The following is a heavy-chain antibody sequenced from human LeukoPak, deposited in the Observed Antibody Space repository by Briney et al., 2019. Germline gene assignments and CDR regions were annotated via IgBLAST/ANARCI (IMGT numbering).Heavy chain of an antibody. CDR3: AHLGQWLAQFDY. V-gene: IGHV3-23*01. CDR1: GFTFTNYA. D-gene: IGHD6-19*01. CDR2: VSGSGDNT. Sequence: GGSLRLSCVASGFTFTNYAMSWVRQAPGEGLEWVSSVSGSGDNTYYADSVKGRFTISRDNSEKTLYLQMNSLRAEDTAIYYCAHLGQWLAQFDYWGQGTLVTVSS. J-gene: IGHJ4*02.